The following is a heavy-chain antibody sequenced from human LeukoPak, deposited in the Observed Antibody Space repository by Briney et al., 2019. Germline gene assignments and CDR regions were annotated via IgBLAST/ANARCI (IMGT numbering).Heavy chain of an antibody. D-gene: IGHD3-22*01. CDR2: IYYSGST. CDR1: GGSISSYY. Sequence: PSETLSLTCTVSGGSISSYYWSWIRQPPGKGLEWIGYIYYSGSTNYNPSLKSRVTISVDKSKNQFSLELSSVTAADTAVYYCARWNPKDSMILENYFDYWGQGTLVTVSS. CDR3: ARWNPKDSMILENYFDY. J-gene: IGHJ4*02. V-gene: IGHV4-59*12.